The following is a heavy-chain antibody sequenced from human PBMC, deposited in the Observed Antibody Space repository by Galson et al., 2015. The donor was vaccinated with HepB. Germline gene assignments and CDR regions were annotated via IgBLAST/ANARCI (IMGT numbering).Heavy chain of an antibody. J-gene: IGHJ4*02. CDR1: GFTFNTYA. Sequence: SLRLSCAASGFTFNTYAMSWVRQAPGKGLEWVSAISGSGGSTSYADSVKGRFTISRDNSKNTLYLQMNSLRAEDTAVYYCARKFYYGSGPFYDLFDYWGQGTLVTASS. D-gene: IGHD3-10*01. CDR3: ARKFYYGSGPFYDLFDY. V-gene: IGHV3-23*01. CDR2: ISGSGGST.